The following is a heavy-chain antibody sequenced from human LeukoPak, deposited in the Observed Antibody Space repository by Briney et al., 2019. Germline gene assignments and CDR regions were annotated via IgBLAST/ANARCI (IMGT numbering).Heavy chain of an antibody. CDR1: GYTFTSYG. CDR3: ARGPLRITGTTGTYYYYYMDV. CDR2: ISAYNGNT. D-gene: IGHD1-7*01. V-gene: IGHV1-18*01. Sequence: ASVKVSCKASGYTFTSYGISWVRQAPGQGLEWMGWISAYNGNTNYAQKLQGRVTMTTDTSTSTAYMELRSLRSDDTAVYYCARGPLRITGTTGTYYYYYMDVWGKGTTVTVSS. J-gene: IGHJ6*03.